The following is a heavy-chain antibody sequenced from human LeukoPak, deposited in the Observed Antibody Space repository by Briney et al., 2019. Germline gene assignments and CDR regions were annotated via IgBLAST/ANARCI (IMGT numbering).Heavy chain of an antibody. CDR2: ISGSGGST. J-gene: IGHJ4*02. D-gene: IGHD2-15*01. CDR1: GFTFSSYA. Sequence: PGGSLRLSCAASGFTFSSYAMSLVGQAPGQGLEWVSAISGSGGSTYYADSVKGRFTISRDNSKNTLYLQMNSLRAEDTAVYYCAKGVGVMVVAADYWGQGTLVTVSS. CDR3: AKGVGVMVVAADY. V-gene: IGHV3-23*01.